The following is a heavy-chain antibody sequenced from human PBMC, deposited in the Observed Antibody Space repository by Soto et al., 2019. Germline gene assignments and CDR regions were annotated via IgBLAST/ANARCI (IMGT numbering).Heavy chain of an antibody. CDR2: IKQDGSGK. Sequence: PGGSLRLSCTASGFTFSSYWMSWVRQAPGKGLEWVANIKQDGSGKYYVDSVKGRFTISRDNAKNSLYLQMNSLRAEDTAVYYCATYYYDSSGYERTPFDYWGQGTLVTVSS. CDR1: GFTFSSYW. V-gene: IGHV3-7*01. D-gene: IGHD3-22*01. J-gene: IGHJ4*02. CDR3: ATYYYDSSGYERTPFDY.